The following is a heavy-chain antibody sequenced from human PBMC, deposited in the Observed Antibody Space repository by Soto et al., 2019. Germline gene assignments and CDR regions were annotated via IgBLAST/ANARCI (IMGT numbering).Heavy chain of an antibody. CDR3: ARDAEYSGNGMDV. D-gene: IGHD3-10*01. CDR2: ILNDGSNR. J-gene: IGHJ6*02. V-gene: IGHV3-33*01. CDR1: GFTFSNYG. Sequence: QVQLVESGGGVVQPGRSLRLSCAASGFTFSNYGMHWVRQAPGKGLEWVAVILNDGSNRYHADSVKDRFTISRDNSKNMLYLQMNSMRAEDTAGYYCARDAEYSGNGMDVWGQGTTVTVS.